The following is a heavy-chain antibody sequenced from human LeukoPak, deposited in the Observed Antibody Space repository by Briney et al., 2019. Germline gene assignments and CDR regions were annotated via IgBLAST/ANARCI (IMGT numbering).Heavy chain of an antibody. Sequence: GGSLRLSCAASGFTLDDYGMSWVRQAPGKGLEWVSGINWNGGSTGYADSVKGRFTISRDNAKNSLYLQMNSLRAEDTALYHCASSCSSTSCYGRDAWGKGTTVTVSS. CDR1: GFTLDDYG. D-gene: IGHD2-2*01. CDR3: ASSCSSTSCYGRDA. CDR2: INWNGGST. J-gene: IGHJ6*04. V-gene: IGHV3-20*01.